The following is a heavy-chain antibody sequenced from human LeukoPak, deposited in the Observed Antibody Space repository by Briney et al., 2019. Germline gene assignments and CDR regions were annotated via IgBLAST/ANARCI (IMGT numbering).Heavy chain of an antibody. Sequence: GGSLRLSCAASGFTFSSYWVSWVCQAPGKGLEWVANIKQDGSEKYYVDSVKGRFTISRDNAKNSLYLQMNSLRAEDTAVYYCARGTLRGQGTLVTVSS. CDR3: ARGTL. V-gene: IGHV3-7*01. CDR1: GFTFSSYW. CDR2: IKQDGSEK. D-gene: IGHD1-14*01. J-gene: IGHJ4*02.